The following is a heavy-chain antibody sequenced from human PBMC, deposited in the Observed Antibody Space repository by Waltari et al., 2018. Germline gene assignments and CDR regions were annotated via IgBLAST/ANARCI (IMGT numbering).Heavy chain of an antibody. CDR2: INHSGST. Sequence: QVQLQQWGAGLLKPSETLSLTCAVYGGSFSGYYWSWIRQPPGKGLEWIGEINHSGSTNSNPSLKSRVTISVDTSKNQFSLKLSSVTAADTAVYYCAGPKAYYDYVWGSYTDDAFDIWGQGTMVTVSS. D-gene: IGHD3-16*01. J-gene: IGHJ3*02. CDR3: AGPKAYYDYVWGSYTDDAFDI. CDR1: GGSFSGYY. V-gene: IGHV4-34*01.